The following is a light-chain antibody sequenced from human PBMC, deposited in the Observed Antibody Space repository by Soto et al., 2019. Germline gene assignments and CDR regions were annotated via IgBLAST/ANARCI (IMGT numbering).Light chain of an antibody. V-gene: IGKV1-27*01. CDR2: AAS. CDR1: QDIRNF. CDR3: QKYSSGPV. J-gene: IGKJ3*01. Sequence: DLQMTQSPTSLSASVGDRVTITCRASQDIRNFVAWYQQKPGKAPKLLIYAASTLQSGVPSRFSGSGSGTDFTLTINSLQPEDVATYSCQKYSSGPVFGPGPKVEIK.